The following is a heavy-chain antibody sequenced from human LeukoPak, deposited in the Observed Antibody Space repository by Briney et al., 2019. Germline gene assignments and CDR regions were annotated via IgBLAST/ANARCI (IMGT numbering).Heavy chain of an antibody. CDR2: IRYDGSNK. CDR3: AKERDTAMVTIDY. CDR1: GFTFSSYG. J-gene: IGHJ4*02. D-gene: IGHD5-18*01. Sequence: GGSLRLSCAAPGFTFSSYGMHWVRQAPGKGLEWVAFIRYDGSNKYYADSVKGRFTISRDNSKNTLYLQMNSLRAEDTAVYYCAKERDTAMVTIDYWGQGTLSPSPQ. V-gene: IGHV3-30*02.